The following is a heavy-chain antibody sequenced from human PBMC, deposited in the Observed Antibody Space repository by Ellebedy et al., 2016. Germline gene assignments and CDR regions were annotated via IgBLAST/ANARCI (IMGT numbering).Heavy chain of an antibody. V-gene: IGHV1-8*01. CDR2: MNPNSGNT. CDR3: ARGPLGSRDSSGFFVY. Sequence: ASVKVSCXASGYTFTTYDINWVRQAAGQGHEWMGWMNPNSGNTGYAQKFQGRVTMTRNTSISTAYMELSSLRSEDTAVYYCARGPLGSRDSSGFFVYWGQGTLVTVSS. CDR1: GYTFTTYD. D-gene: IGHD3-22*01. J-gene: IGHJ4*02.